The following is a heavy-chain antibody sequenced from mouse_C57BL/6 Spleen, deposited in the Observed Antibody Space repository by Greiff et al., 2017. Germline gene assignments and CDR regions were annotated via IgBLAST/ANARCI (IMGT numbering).Heavy chain of an antibody. D-gene: IGHD2-4*01. Sequence: EVQLVESGGGLVQPGGSLSLSCAASGFTFTDYYMSWVRQPPGKALEWLGFIRNKANGYTTEYSASVKGRFTISRDNSQSILYLQMNALRAEDSATYYCASYRIYYDYDGVFAYWGQGTLVTVSA. CDR2: IRNKANGYTT. V-gene: IGHV7-3*01. CDR3: ASYRIYYDYDGVFAY. J-gene: IGHJ3*01. CDR1: GFTFTDYY.